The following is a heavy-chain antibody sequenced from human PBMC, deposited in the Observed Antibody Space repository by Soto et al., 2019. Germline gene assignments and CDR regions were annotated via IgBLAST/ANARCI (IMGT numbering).Heavy chain of an antibody. D-gene: IGHD2-2*01. CDR1: GGSISSYY. CDR3: SRGVPVAMHWFDP. J-gene: IGHJ5*02. V-gene: IGHV4-4*07. CDR2: IYTSGST. Sequence: QVQLQESGPGLVKPSETLSLTCTVSGGSISSYYWSWIRQPAGNGLEWIGRIYTSGSTNYNPSLKARVTMSVDTSKNKFSVKLSSVTAADTHVYYCSRGVPVAMHWFDPWGQGTLVTVSS.